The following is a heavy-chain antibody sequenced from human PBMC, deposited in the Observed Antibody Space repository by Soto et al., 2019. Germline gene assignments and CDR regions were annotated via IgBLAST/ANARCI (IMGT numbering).Heavy chain of an antibody. V-gene: IGHV1-2*04. CDR3: AGLYCSGGSCYYGY. D-gene: IGHD2-15*01. J-gene: IGHJ4*02. CDR1: GYTFTGYY. CDR2: INPNSGGT. Sequence: ASVKVSCKASGYTFTGYYMHWVRQAPGQGLEWMGWINPNSGGTNYAQKFQGWVTMTRDTSISTAYMELSRLRSDDTAVYYCAGLYCSGGSCYYGYWGQGTLVTVSS.